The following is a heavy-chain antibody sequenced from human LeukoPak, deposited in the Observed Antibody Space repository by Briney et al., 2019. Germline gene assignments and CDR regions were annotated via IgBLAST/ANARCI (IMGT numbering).Heavy chain of an antibody. V-gene: IGHV4-39*01. CDR3: ARHGNPYYELLAGYFDY. J-gene: IGHJ4*02. D-gene: IGHD3-9*01. CDR2: IYYSGNT. Sequence: SETLSLTCTVSAGSISSSSYSWGWIRQPPGKGLEWIGSIYYSGNTYYNPSIESRVTISVDTSKNQFSLKLSSVTAADTAVYYCARHGNPYYELLAGYFDYWGQGALVTVSS. CDR1: AGSISSSSYS.